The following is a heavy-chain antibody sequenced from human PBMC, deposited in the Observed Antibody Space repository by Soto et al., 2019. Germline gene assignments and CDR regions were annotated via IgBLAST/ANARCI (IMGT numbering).Heavy chain of an antibody. V-gene: IGHV3-7*01. CDR3: ARDRATVTTRSSPRYYYYYMDV. D-gene: IGHD4-4*01. CDR2: IKQDGSEK. CDR1: GFTFSSYW. Sequence: GESLKISCAASGFTFSSYWMSWVRQAPGKGLEWVANIKQDGSEKYYVDSVKGRFTISRDNAKNSLYLQMNSLRAEDTAVYYCARDRATVTTRSSPRYYYYYMDVWGKGTTVTVSS. J-gene: IGHJ6*03.